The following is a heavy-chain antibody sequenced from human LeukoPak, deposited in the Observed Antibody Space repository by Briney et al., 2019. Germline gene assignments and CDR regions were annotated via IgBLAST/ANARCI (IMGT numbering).Heavy chain of an antibody. CDR2: IYHDANTK. CDR1: GFTFSGHG. Sequence: GGPLRLSCAASGFTFSGHGMHWVRQAPGKGLEWVCFIYHDANTKFYADSVKGRFTISRDNSQTTMYLQMSSLRGEDTAVYYCAKDLDGKYTFDYWGQGTLVTVSS. V-gene: IGHV3-30*02. J-gene: IGHJ4*02. D-gene: IGHD1-1*01. CDR3: AKDLDGKYTFDY.